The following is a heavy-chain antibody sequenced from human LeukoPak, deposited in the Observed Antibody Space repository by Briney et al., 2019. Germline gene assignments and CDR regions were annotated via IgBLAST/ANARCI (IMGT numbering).Heavy chain of an antibody. J-gene: IGHJ4*02. CDR3: ARDGLAAPNYFDY. V-gene: IGHV4-38-2*02. CDR2: IYHSGST. Sequence: SETLSLTCTVSGYSLSSGYYWGWIRQPPGKGLEWIGSIYHSGSTYYNPSLTSRVTISVDTSKNQFSLKLSSVTAADTAVYYCARDGLAAPNYFDYWGQGTLVTVSS. D-gene: IGHD6-13*01. CDR1: GYSLSSGYY.